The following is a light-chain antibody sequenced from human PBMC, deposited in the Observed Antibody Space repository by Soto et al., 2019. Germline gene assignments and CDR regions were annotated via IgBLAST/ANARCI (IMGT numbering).Light chain of an antibody. Sequence: IQLTQSPSSLSASVGDRVTITCRASQGISSYLAWYQQQPGKAPKLLIYDASTLQSGVPSRFSGSGSGTDFTLTISSLQPEDFATYYCQQLNSYPITFGQGTRLEI. CDR1: QGISSY. V-gene: IGKV1-9*01. CDR3: QQLNSYPIT. J-gene: IGKJ5*01. CDR2: DAS.